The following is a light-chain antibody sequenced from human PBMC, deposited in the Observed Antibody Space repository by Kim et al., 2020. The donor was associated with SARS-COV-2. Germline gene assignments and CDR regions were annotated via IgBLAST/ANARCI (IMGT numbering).Light chain of an antibody. CDR2: GKD. J-gene: IGLJ2*01. V-gene: IGLV3-19*01. Sequence: VALGQTVRITCQGDNLRSYYATWYQQKPGQAPKVVIYGKDNRPSGVPDRFSGSSSGNTAYLTITGTQAGDEADYYCNSRDSNDYVVFGGGTKVTVL. CDR1: NLRSYY. CDR3: NSRDSNDYVV.